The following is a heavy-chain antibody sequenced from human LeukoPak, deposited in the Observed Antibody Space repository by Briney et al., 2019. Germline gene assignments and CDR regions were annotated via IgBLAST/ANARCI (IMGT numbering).Heavy chain of an antibody. D-gene: IGHD6-6*01. CDR1: GGSISSYF. CDR3: ANSRSRSSFDY. Sequence: PSETLSLTCTVSGGSISSYFCSWIRQPPGKGLEWIGYIYYSGSTNYNPSLKSRVTISIDTSKNQFSLKLSSVTAADTAVYYCANSRSRSSFDYWGQGTLVNVSS. V-gene: IGHV4-59*01. J-gene: IGHJ4*02. CDR2: IYYSGST.